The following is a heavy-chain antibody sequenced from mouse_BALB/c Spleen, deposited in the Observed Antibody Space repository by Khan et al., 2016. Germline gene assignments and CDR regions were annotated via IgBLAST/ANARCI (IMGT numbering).Heavy chain of an antibody. J-gene: IGHJ3*01. CDR2: IYPGDGDT. CDR3: ADALFVY. CDR1: GYTSANYW. Sequence: QVQLQQSGAELARPGASVRLSCKASGYTSANYWMQWVKQRPGQGLEWIGSIYPGDGDTRYSQKFKDKATLTADKSSSSAYMYLRSVASEDSAVYYCADALFVYWGQGTLVTVSA. V-gene: IGHV1-87*01.